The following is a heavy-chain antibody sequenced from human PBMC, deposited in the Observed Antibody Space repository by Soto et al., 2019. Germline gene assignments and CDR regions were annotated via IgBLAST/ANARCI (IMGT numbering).Heavy chain of an antibody. D-gene: IGHD3-10*01. CDR1: GASISRTGFH. CDR3: SRRGSGHTVDY. J-gene: IGHJ4*02. Sequence: QVHLQESGPGLVRPSETLSLTCAVSGASISRTGFHWGWIRQPPGQGLEWIGSVYESVNTYYNSSLKSRVTISVDTSKNQFSLELKSVTAADTAVYYCSRRGSGHTVDYWGQGTLVTVSS. V-gene: IGHV4-39*01. CDR2: VYESVNT.